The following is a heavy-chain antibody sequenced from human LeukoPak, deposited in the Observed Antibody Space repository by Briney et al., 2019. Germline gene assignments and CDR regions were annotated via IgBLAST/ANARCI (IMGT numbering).Heavy chain of an antibody. CDR3: ARDGRYYDSSGYFDS. Sequence: PGGSLRLSCAASGFTFRSYAMNWVRQAPGKGLEWVAVISYDGSNKYYADSVKGRFTISRDNSKNTLYLQMNSLRAEDTAVYYCARDGRYYDSSGYFDSWGQGTLVTVSS. D-gene: IGHD3-22*01. J-gene: IGHJ4*02. CDR1: GFTFRSYA. CDR2: ISYDGSNK. V-gene: IGHV3-30-3*01.